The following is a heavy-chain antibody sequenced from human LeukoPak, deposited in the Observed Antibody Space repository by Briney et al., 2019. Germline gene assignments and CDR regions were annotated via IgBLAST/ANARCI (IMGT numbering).Heavy chain of an antibody. CDR2: IIPIFGTA. CDR3: ARDSVRDGYNYYFDY. D-gene: IGHD5-24*01. Sequence: GASVKVSCKASGGTFSSYAISWVRQAPGQGLEWMGGIIPIFGTANYAQKFQGRVTITADESTSTAYMELSSLRSEDTAVYYCARDSVRDGYNYYFDYWGQGTLVTVSS. J-gene: IGHJ4*02. V-gene: IGHV1-69*13. CDR1: GGTFSSYA.